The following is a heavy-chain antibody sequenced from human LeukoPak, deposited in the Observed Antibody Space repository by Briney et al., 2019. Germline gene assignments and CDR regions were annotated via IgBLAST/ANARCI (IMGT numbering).Heavy chain of an antibody. CDR1: GFTFSNYW. D-gene: IGHD3-16*01. CDR2: INERATII. CDR3: VRDLILVWTPGDDFDH. V-gene: IGHV3-74*01. Sequence: GGSLRLSCAASGFTFSNYWMHWVRQAPGKGLEWVSRINERATIISYADSVKGRFTISRENARNTLYLQMNSLTAEDTAVYYCVRDLILVWTPGDDFDHWGQGTLVTVSS. J-gene: IGHJ4*02.